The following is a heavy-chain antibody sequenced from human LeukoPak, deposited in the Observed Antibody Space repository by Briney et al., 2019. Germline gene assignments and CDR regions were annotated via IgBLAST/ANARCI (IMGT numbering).Heavy chain of an antibody. CDR3: ARHIGGGIEDMGV. CDR1: GGSIGTYY. CDR2: IYVTGN. D-gene: IGHD3-16*02. J-gene: IGHJ6*03. V-gene: IGHV4-59*08. Sequence: PSETLSLTCTVSGGSIGTYYWSWVRQSPGKGLEGIGYIYVTGNRYNPYLQSRVTISVDTSRNQFFLKMSSVTAADTAVYYCARHIGGGIEDMGVWGKGTSVTVSS.